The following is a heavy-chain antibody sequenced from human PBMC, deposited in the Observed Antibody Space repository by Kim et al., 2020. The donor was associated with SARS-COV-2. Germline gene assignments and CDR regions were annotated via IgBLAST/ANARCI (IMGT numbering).Heavy chain of an antibody. D-gene: IGHD6-13*01. V-gene: IGHV3-74*01. CDR3: ATDSDSSSWPYYFDS. CDR1: GFTFSSYW. Sequence: GGSLRLSCAASGFTFSSYWMHWVHQAPGKGLVWVSRINSDGSTTTYADYLAGRFTISRDNARNTLYLQMDSLRAEDTAVYYCATDSDSSSWPYYFDSWG. J-gene: IGHJ4*01. CDR2: INSDGSTT.